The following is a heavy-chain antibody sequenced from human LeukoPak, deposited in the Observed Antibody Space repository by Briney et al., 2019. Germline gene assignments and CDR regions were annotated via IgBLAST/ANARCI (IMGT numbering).Heavy chain of an antibody. Sequence: GGSLRLSCLASKFTFNNYAMTWVRQAPGKGLEWVSSISGSGDNMDYADSVKGRFTISRDNAKNSLYLQMNSLRAEDTAVYYCARDLLYYDSSGGDYWGQGTLVTVSS. CDR2: ISGSGDNM. CDR1: KFTFNNYA. D-gene: IGHD3-22*01. J-gene: IGHJ4*02. CDR3: ARDLLYYDSSGGDY. V-gene: IGHV3-21*01.